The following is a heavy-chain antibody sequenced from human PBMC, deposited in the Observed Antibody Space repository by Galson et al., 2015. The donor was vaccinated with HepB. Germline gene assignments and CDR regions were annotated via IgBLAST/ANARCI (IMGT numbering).Heavy chain of an antibody. V-gene: IGHV1-8*01. Sequence: SVKVSCKASGYTFTSYDINWVRQATGQGLEWMGWMNPNSGNTGYAQKFQGRVTLTRNTSISTAYMELSSLRSEDTAVYYCARGEYDILTGYFDWGQGTLVTVAS. CDR2: MNPNSGNT. CDR1: GYTFTSYD. CDR3: ARGEYDILTGYFD. D-gene: IGHD3-9*01. J-gene: IGHJ4*02.